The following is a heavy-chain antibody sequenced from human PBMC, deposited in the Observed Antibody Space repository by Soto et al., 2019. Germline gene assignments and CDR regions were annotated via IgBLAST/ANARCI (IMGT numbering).Heavy chain of an antibody. CDR2: IYLGDSET. J-gene: IGHJ4*02. CDR1: GYSFTSYW. CDR3: ARSPCGSDCYSVAPFDY. Sequence: PGESLKISCKGSGYSFTSYWIGWVRQMPGKGLEWMGIIYLGDSETRYSPSFQGQVTISVDKSISTAYLQWSSLKASDTAMYYCARSPCGSDCYSVAPFDYWGQGTLVTVSS. D-gene: IGHD2-21*02. V-gene: IGHV5-51*01.